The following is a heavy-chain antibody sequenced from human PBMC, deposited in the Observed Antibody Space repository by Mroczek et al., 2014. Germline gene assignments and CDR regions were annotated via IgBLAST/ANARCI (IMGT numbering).Heavy chain of an antibody. D-gene: IGHD2/OR15-2a*01. CDR2: MSSNSDNT. CDR3: TRGLRDCFTL. Sequence: SGAEVKEPGASVKVACKASGYTFTKYDINWVRQAAGQGLEWMGWMSSNSDNTGYAQRFQGRVTMTKNTSISTAYMELSGLRSEDTAIYYCTRGLRDCFTLWGQGTLVTVSS. V-gene: IGHV1-8*01. J-gene: IGHJ4*02. CDR1: GYTFTKYD.